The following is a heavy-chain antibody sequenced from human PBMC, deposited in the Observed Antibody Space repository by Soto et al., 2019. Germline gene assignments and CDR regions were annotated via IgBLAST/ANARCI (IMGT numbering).Heavy chain of an antibody. V-gene: IGHV4-39*01. D-gene: IGHD3-10*01. J-gene: IGHJ5*02. Sequence: SETLSITCTVSGGSISSSSYYWGWIRQPPGKGLEWIGSIYYSGSTYYNPSLKSRVTISVDTSKNQFSLKLSSVTAADTAVYYCARQSRWFGEGSNWFDPWGQGTLVTVSS. CDR2: IYYSGST. CDR3: ARQSRWFGEGSNWFDP. CDR1: GGSISSSSYY.